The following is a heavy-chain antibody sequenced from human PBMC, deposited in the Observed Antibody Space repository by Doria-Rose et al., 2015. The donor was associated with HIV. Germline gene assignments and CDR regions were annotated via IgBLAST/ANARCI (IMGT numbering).Heavy chain of an antibody. CDR3: AKAPIIGPKYYFYMDV. CDR1: GFSFESYA. Sequence: LVQSGVGLVQPGRFLSLSCVGSGFSFESYAMHWVRLAPGKGLEWVAGNSWDSGAKGNADSVEGRFTISRNNAKKSVYLEMRSLRPEDTAFYYCAKAPIIGPKYYFYMDVWGKGTSVTVSS. V-gene: IGHV3-9*01. CDR2: NSWDSGAK. J-gene: IGHJ6*03. D-gene: IGHD3-3*01.